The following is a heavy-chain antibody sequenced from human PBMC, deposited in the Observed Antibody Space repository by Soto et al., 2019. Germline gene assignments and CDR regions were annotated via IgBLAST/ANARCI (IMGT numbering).Heavy chain of an antibody. CDR1: GFSFEDYA. V-gene: IGHV3-9*01. CDR3: AKSLDWNYRNGCDF. Sequence: EVQLVESGGGLVQPGRSLRLSCAASGFSFEDYAMHWVRQAPGKGLEWVSAISWNSGPLSYADSVKGRFTISRDNAKNTLYLQMNSLRSEDTAFYYCAKSLDWNYRNGCDFWGQGILVTVSS. J-gene: IGHJ4*02. D-gene: IGHD1-7*01. CDR2: ISWNSGPL.